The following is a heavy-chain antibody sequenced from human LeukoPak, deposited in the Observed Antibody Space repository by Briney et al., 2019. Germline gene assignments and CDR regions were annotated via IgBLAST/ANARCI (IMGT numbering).Heavy chain of an antibody. CDR3: ARDVHSGSPGAFDI. D-gene: IGHD1-26*01. CDR1: GFTFSSYS. CDR2: ISSSSSYI. Sequence: GGSLRLSCAASGFTFSSYSMNWVRQAPGKGLEWVSSISSSSSYIYYADSVKGRFTISRDNAKNSLYLQMNSLRAEDTAVYYCARDVHSGSPGAFDIWGQGTMVTVSS. V-gene: IGHV3-21*04. J-gene: IGHJ3*02.